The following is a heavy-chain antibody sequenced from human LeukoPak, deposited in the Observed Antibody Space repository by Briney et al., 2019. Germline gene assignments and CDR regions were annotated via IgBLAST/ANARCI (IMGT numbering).Heavy chain of an antibody. CDR1: GFSFSTYA. CDR2: VGRDGRGT. J-gene: IGHJ4*02. Sequence: QPGGSLRLSCAASGFSFSTYAMSWVRQAPGKGLEWVSTVGRDGRGTYYADSVEGRFTISRDNSKNTLYLQMNSLRAEDTAVYYCARDLVSRSNYWGQGTPITVSS. D-gene: IGHD6-6*01. V-gene: IGHV3-23*01. CDR3: ARDLVSRSNY.